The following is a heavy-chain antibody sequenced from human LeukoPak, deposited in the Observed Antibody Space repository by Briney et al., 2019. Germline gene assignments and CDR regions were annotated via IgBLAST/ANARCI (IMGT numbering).Heavy chain of an antibody. V-gene: IGHV3-23*01. J-gene: IGHJ6*02. CDR2: IYENGGTT. CDR3: ARDGSSSWYAYYGMDV. Sequence: GGSLRLSCVGSGFTFRSHAMSWVRQAPEKGLEFVSGIYENGGTTYYADSVKGRFTISRDNSKNTLYLQMNSLRAEDTAVYYCARDGSSSWYAYYGMDVWGQGTTVTVSS. D-gene: IGHD6-13*01. CDR1: GFTFRSHA.